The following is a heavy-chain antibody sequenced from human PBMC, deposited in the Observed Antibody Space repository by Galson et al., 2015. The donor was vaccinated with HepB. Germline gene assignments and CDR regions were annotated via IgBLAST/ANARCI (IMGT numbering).Heavy chain of an antibody. J-gene: IGHJ4*02. Sequence: SVKVSCKASGYTFSSNGISWVRQAPGQGLEWMGWISAYNGNTNYAQKLQGRVTMTTDTSTSTAYMEMRSLRSDDTALYYCGRDLGYGAGSYQDYWGQGTLVTVSS. D-gene: IGHD3-10*01. CDR3: GRDLGYGAGSYQDY. CDR2: ISAYNGNT. CDR1: GYTFSSNG. V-gene: IGHV1-18*01.